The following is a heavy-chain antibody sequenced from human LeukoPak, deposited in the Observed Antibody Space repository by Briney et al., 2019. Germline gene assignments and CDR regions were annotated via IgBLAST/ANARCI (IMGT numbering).Heavy chain of an antibody. CDR1: GFTFSSYW. CDR3: ARVHPSYCSSTSCYIDAFDI. D-gene: IGHD2-2*02. J-gene: IGHJ3*02. Sequence: GGSLRLSCAASGFTFSSYWMHWVRQAPWKGLVWVSRINSDGSSTSYADSVKGRFTISRDNAKNTLYLQMNSLRAEDTAVYYCARVHPSYCSSTSCYIDAFDIWGQGTMVTVSS. V-gene: IGHV3-74*01. CDR2: INSDGSST.